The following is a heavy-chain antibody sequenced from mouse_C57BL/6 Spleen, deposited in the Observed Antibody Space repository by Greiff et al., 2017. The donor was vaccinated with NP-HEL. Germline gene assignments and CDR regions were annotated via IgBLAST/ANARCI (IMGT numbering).Heavy chain of an antibody. J-gene: IGHJ2*01. Sequence: VQLQQPGAELVKPGASVKLSCKASGYTFTSYWMHWVKQRPGRGLEWIGRIDPNSGGTKYNEKFKSKATLTVDKPSSTAYMQRSSLTSEDSAVYYCARDYTLYYFDYWGQGTTLTVSS. V-gene: IGHV1-72*01. CDR3: ARDYTLYYFDY. CDR2: IDPNSGGT. CDR1: GYTFTSYW. D-gene: IGHD2-12*01.